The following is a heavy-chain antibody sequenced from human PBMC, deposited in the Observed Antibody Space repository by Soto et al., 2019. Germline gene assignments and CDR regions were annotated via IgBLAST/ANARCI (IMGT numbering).Heavy chain of an antibody. Sequence: QVQVVQSGAEVRKPGASVKVTCKTSGFDFNDYYMHWVRQAPGQGLEWMGWINLKSGGTYFAQTFQGRVTMTRNMSITTVYMELSSLTSADTAVYFCARVEAVGATSMFDYWGRGARITVSS. CDR1: GFDFNDYY. D-gene: IGHD1-26*01. CDR3: ARVEAVGATSMFDY. CDR2: INLKSGGT. V-gene: IGHV1-2*02. J-gene: IGHJ4*02.